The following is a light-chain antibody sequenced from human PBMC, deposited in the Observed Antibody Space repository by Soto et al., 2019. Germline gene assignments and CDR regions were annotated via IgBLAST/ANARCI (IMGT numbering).Light chain of an antibody. V-gene: IGKV3-15*01. CDR1: QSVGSA. Sequence: EIVMTQSPATLSVSPGETATLSCRASQSVGSAVAWYQHKPGQAPRLLIVGASIRATGVPGRFSGGGSGTEFTLTISSLQSEDFAVYYCQQDKNWPPLTFGGGTTVEI. CDR2: GAS. J-gene: IGKJ4*01. CDR3: QQDKNWPPLT.